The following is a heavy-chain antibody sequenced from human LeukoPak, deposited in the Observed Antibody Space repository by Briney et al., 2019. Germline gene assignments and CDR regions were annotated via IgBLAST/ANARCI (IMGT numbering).Heavy chain of an antibody. J-gene: IGHJ4*02. CDR2: IPASGGST. CDR3: AKESSGGWYFDY. D-gene: IGHD6-19*01. CDR1: GFTFSSNV. V-gene: IGHV3-23*01. Sequence: GGSLRLSCAASGFTFSSNVMIWVRQAPGKGLEWVSSIPASGGSTYYADSVKGRFTISRDNSKNSLYLQMNSLRAEDTAVYYCAKESSGGWYFDYWGQGTLVAVSS.